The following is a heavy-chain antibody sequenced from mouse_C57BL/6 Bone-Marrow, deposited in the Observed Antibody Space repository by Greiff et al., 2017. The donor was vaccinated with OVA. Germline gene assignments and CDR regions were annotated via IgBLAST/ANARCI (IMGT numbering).Heavy chain of an antibody. CDR2: IDPSDSET. V-gene: IGHV1-52*01. CDR3: ARWGYGNSAWFAY. J-gene: IGHJ3*01. D-gene: IGHD2-1*01. CDR1: GYTFTSYW. Sequence: QVQLQQPGAELVRPGSSVKLSCKASGYTFTSYWMHWVKQRPIQGLEWIGNIDPSDSETHYNQKFKEKATLTVDKSSSTAYMQLSSLTSEDSAVYYCARWGYGNSAWFAYWGQGTLVTVSA.